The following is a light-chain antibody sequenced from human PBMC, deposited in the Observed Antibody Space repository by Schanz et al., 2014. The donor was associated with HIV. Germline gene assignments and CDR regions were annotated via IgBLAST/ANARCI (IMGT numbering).Light chain of an antibody. V-gene: IGLV1-44*01. J-gene: IGLJ2*01. CDR2: SNN. CDR1: SSNIGSNT. CDR3: QSYDSSLSSYV. Sequence: QSVLTQPPSASGPPGQRVTISCSGSSSNIGSNTVNWYQQLPGTAPKLLIYSNNQRPSGVPDRFSGSKSGTSASLAISGLQAEDEADYYCQSYDSSLSSYVFGGGTKVTVL.